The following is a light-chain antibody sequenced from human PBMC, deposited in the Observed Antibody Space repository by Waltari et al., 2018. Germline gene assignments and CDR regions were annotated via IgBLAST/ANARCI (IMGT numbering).Light chain of an antibody. Sequence: QLVLTQSPSASASLGASIKLTCTLSSGHSSTAIAWLPQQPEKGPRYLMKVNRDGSHSRGNEIPDRFSGSSSGAERYLTISSLQSEDEADYYCQTGGHGTWVFGGGTRLTVL. CDR2: VNRDGSH. J-gene: IGLJ3*02. CDR3: QTGGHGTWV. V-gene: IGLV4-69*01. CDR1: SGHSSTA.